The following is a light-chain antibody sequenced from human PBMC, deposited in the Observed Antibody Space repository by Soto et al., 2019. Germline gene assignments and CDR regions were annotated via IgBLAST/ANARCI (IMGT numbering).Light chain of an antibody. CDR2: DVS. J-gene: IGLJ2*01. CDR3: SSYTSSSTRV. Sequence: QSVLTQPASVSGSPGQWITISCTGTSSDVGGYNYVSWYQQHPGKAPKLMIYDVSNRPSVVSNRFSGSKSGNTASLTISGLQAEDEADYCCSSYTSSSTRVFGGGTKLTVL. CDR1: SSDVGGYNY. V-gene: IGLV2-14*01.